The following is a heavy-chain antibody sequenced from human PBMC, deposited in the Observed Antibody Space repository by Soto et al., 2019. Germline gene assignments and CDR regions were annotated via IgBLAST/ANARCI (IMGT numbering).Heavy chain of an antibody. CDR2: IYYSGST. Sequence: SETLSLTCTVSGGSISSSSYYWGWIRQPPGKGLEWIGSIYYSGSTYYNPSLKSRVTISVDTSKNQFSLKLSSVTAADTAVYYCARHMGRNAVLRYFDWLVGYFDYWGQGTLVTVSS. J-gene: IGHJ4*02. D-gene: IGHD3-9*01. CDR1: GGSISSSSYY. V-gene: IGHV4-39*01. CDR3: ARHMGRNAVLRYFDWLVGYFDY.